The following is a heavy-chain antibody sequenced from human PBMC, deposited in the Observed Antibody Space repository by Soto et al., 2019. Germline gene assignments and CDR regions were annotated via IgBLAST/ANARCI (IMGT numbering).Heavy chain of an antibody. V-gene: IGHV1-69*13. Sequence: SVKVSCKASGGTFSSYAISWVRQAPGQGLEWMGGIIPIFGTANYAQKFQGRVTITADESTSTAYMELSSLRSEDTAVYYCARGGRRSAGTYCSSTSCYTRHYYYGMDVWGQGTTVTVSS. D-gene: IGHD2-2*02. J-gene: IGHJ6*02. CDR1: GGTFSSYA. CDR2: IIPIFGTA. CDR3: ARGGRRSAGTYCSSTSCYTRHYYYGMDV.